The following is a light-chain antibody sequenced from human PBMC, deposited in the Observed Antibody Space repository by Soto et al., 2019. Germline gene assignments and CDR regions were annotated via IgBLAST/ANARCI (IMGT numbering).Light chain of an antibody. J-gene: IGLJ3*02. CDR3: CSYAGSYTGV. V-gene: IGLV2-11*01. CDR2: DVS. CDR1: SSDVGGYNY. Sequence: QSALTQPRSVSESPGQSVTISCTGTSSDVGGYNYVSWYQQHPGKAPKVMIYDVSERPSGVPDRFSGSKSGNTASLTISGLQAEDEAVYYCCSYAGSYTGVFGGGTKVTVL.